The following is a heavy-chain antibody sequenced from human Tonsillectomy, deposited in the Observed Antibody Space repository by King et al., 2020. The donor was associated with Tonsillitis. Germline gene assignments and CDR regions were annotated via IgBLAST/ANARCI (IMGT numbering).Heavy chain of an antibody. CDR3: ASSGVLDYDFWSGYRYYFDY. Sequence: LQLQESGPGLVKPSETLSLTCTVSGGSISSSSYYWGWIRQPPGKGLEWIGSIYYSGSTYYNPSLKSRVTISVDTSKNQFSLKLSSVTAADTAVCYCASSGVLDYDFWSGYRYYFDYWGQGTLVTVSS. CDR1: GGSISSSSYY. V-gene: IGHV4-39*01. J-gene: IGHJ4*02. CDR2: IYYSGST. D-gene: IGHD3-3*01.